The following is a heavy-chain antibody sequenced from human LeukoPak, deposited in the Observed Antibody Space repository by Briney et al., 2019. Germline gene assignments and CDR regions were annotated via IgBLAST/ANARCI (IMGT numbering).Heavy chain of an antibody. V-gene: IGHV1-8*01. Sequence: ASVKVSCKASGYTFTSYDINRVRQATGQGLEWMGWMNPNSGNTGYAQKFQGRVTMTRNTSISTAYMEQSSLRSEDTAVYYCARGSIIAVAGVDWFDPWGQGTLVTVSS. J-gene: IGHJ5*02. CDR2: MNPNSGNT. CDR3: ARGSIIAVAGVDWFDP. D-gene: IGHD6-19*01. CDR1: GYTFTSYD.